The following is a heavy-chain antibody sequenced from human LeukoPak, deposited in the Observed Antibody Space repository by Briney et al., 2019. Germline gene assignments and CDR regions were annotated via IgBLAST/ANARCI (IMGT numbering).Heavy chain of an antibody. D-gene: IGHD6-13*01. Sequence: SETLSLTCAVYGGSFSGYYWSWIRQPPGKGLEWIGEINHSGSTNDNPSLKSRVTISVDTSKNQFSLKLSSVTAADTAVYYCARRSPYSSSLVYWGQGTLVTVSS. CDR3: ARRSPYSSSLVY. J-gene: IGHJ4*02. CDR1: GGSFSGYY. V-gene: IGHV4-34*01. CDR2: INHSGST.